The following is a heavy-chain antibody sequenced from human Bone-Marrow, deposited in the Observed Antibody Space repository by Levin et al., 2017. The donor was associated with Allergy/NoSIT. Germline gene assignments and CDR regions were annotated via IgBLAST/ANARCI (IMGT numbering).Heavy chain of an antibody. D-gene: IGHD4-17*01. J-gene: IGHJ2*01. Sequence: GGSLRLSCAASGFTFSSYAMSWVRQAPGKGLEWVSAMSGSSGSTYYADSVKGRFTISRDNSKNTLYLQMNSLRAEDTAEYYCAKEGGNTVTYWYFDLWGRGTLVTVSS. CDR3: AKEGGNTVTYWYFDL. CDR2: MSGSSGST. V-gene: IGHV3-23*01. CDR1: GFTFSSYA.